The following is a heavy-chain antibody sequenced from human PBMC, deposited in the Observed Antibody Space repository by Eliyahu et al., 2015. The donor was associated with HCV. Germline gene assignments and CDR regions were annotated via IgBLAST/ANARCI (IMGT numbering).Heavy chain of an antibody. J-gene: IGHJ4*02. CDR1: GGSISSGRYY. CDR3: ARSRGMSRGVSGRFGYFDY. Sequence: QVQLQESGPGLVKPSQTLSLXCTVSGGSISSGRYYWSWIRPPAGKGLGGVGRIYTRGGGNYNPSLKSRVTISVDTSKNQFSLKLSSVTAADTAVYYCARSRGMSRGVSGRFGYFDYWGQGTLVTVSS. CDR2: IYTRGGG. V-gene: IGHV4-61*02. D-gene: IGHD3-10*01.